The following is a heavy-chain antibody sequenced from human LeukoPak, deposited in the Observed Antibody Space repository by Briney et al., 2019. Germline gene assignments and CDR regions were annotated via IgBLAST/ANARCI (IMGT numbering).Heavy chain of an antibody. J-gene: IGHJ6*02. V-gene: IGHV1-58*01. CDR2: IVVGSGNT. Sequence: SVKVSCKASGFTFTSSAVQWVRQARGQRLEWIGWIVVGSGNTNYAQKLQERVTITRDMSTSTAYMELSSLRSEDTAVYYCAADSSGWYEYYYGMDVWGQGTTVTVSS. CDR1: GFTFTSSA. CDR3: AADSSGWYEYYYGMDV. D-gene: IGHD6-19*01.